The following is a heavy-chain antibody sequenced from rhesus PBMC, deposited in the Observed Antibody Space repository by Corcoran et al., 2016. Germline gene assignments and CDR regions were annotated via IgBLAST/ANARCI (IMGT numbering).Heavy chain of an antibody. CDR2: ISNTGKTI. V-gene: IGHV3S4*01. Sequence: EVQLVESGGGLVQPGGSLRLSCAASGFTFSSYGMSWVRQAPGKGLEWGSYISNTGKTIYYADSVKGRFTISRENAKNSLSLQMNSLKTEDTAVYYCTRELDSGYWYYWGQGVLVTVSS. CDR3: TRELDSGYWYY. J-gene: IGHJ4*01. CDR1: GFTFSSYG. D-gene: IGHD1-44*01.